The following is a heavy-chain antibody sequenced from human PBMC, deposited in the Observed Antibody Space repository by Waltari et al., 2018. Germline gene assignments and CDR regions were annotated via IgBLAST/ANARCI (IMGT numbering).Heavy chain of an antibody. J-gene: IGHJ6*02. CDR1: GGSSSSSNW. CDR3: ARIILGATDDYSYAMDV. Sequence: QVQLQESGPGLVTPSGTLSLTCAVSGGSSSSSNWWTWVRQPPGKGLEWIGEIDHNGNTNYNPSLKSRVTMSVDKSKNQFSLKLRSVTAADTAIYYCARIILGATDDYSYAMDVWGQGITVTVSS. V-gene: IGHV4-4*02. CDR2: IDHNGNT. D-gene: IGHD1-26*01.